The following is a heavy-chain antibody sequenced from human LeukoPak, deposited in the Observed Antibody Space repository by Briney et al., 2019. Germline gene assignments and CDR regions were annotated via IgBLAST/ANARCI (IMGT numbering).Heavy chain of an antibody. Sequence: GGSLRLSCTASGFTFDDYGMNWVRQAPGKGLEWISGIHWNGDTTNYAASVEGRFTISRENAKNSLYLQMTSLRAEDTALYYCARGLRYYYYYYMDVWGKGTTVTVSS. CDR2: IHWNGDTT. J-gene: IGHJ6*03. CDR1: GFTFDDYG. CDR3: ARGLRYYYYYYMDV. V-gene: IGHV3-20*04. D-gene: IGHD3-9*01.